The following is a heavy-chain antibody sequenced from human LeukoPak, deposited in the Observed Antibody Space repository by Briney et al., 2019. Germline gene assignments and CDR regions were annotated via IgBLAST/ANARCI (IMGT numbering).Heavy chain of an antibody. CDR3: AKDSFALEPRNWFDP. CDR2: ISGSGGTT. D-gene: IGHD1-1*01. Sequence: PGGSLRLSCAASGFTFSTYAMSSVRQAPGKGLERVSAISGSGGTTYYADSVKGRFTISRDNSKNTLYLQINSLRAEDTAVYYCAKDSFALEPRNWFDPWGQGTLVTVSS. V-gene: IGHV3-23*01. CDR1: GFTFSTYA. J-gene: IGHJ5*02.